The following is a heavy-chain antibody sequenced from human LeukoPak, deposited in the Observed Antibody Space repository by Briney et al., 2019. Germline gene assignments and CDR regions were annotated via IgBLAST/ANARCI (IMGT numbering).Heavy chain of an antibody. CDR1: GYTFTDYY. D-gene: IGHD6-19*01. CDR3: ARESESSGWYDY. Sequence: ASVKVSCKASGYTFTDYYIHWVRQAPGQGLEWMGWINPNSGGTNSAQKFQGRVTMTRDTSVSTAYMELSRLRSDDTAVYYCARESESSGWYDYWGQGTLVTVSS. CDR2: INPNSGGT. V-gene: IGHV1-2*02. J-gene: IGHJ4*02.